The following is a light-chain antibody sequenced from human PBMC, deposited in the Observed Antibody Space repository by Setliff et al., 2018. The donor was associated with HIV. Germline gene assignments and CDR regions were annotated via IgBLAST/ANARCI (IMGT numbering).Light chain of an antibody. J-gene: IGLJ1*01. CDR3: SSYTPTGTLEG. V-gene: IGLV2-14*03. CDR1: RSDIGAYSF. Sequence: ALTHPASVSGSPGQSITISYTGTRSDIGAYSFVSWYQQRPGKAPKLMISAVSHRPSGISSRFSGSKSGDTASLTSSGLQSEDEADYYGSSYTPTGTLEGFGTGTTGTVL. CDR2: AVS.